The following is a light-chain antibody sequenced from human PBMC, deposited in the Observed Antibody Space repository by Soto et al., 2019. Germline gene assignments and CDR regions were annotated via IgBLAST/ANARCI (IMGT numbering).Light chain of an antibody. Sequence: EIVMTQSPATLSSSPGEIATLSCRALQSVSTNLAWYQQKPCQAPSLLIYGASTRATGIPARFSGSGSGTEFTLTSSSLLSEDVAVYYCQRDNNWPPIFTFRRGTKVDIK. CDR3: QRDNNWPPIFT. J-gene: IGKJ3*01. CDR1: QSVSTN. V-gene: IGKV3-15*01. CDR2: GAS.